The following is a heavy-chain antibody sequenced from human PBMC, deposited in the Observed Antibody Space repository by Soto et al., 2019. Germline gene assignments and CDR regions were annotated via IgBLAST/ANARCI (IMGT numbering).Heavy chain of an antibody. CDR1: GGSISSSGYF. V-gene: IGHV4-39*01. CDR2: IYYTGST. CDR3: VSPKRRATGNSLLGNMDV. J-gene: IGHJ6*02. D-gene: IGHD3-9*01. Sequence: NPSETLSLTCTVSGGSISSSGYFWGWIRQPPGKWLEWIGNIYYTGSTYYNPSLESRVTISVDTSKNQFSLRLSSVTAADTAVYYCVSPKRRATGNSLLGNMDVWGQGTTVTVSS.